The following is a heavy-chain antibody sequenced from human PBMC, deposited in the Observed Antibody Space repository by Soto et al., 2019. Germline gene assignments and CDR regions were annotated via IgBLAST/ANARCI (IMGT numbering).Heavy chain of an antibody. Sequence: GGSLRLSCAASGFTFSNAWMSWVRQAPGKGLEWVGRIKSKTDGGTTDYAAPVKGRFTISRDNSKNTLYLQMNSLRAEDTAVYYCAGVSDTAMVNYYYYYMDVSGKGTTVTVSS. J-gene: IGHJ6*03. CDR1: GFTFSNAW. D-gene: IGHD5-18*01. CDR3: AGVSDTAMVNYYYYYMDV. V-gene: IGHV3-15*01. CDR2: IKSKTDGGTT.